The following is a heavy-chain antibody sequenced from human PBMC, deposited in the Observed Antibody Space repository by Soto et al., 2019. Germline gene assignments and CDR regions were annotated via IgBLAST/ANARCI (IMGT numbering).Heavy chain of an antibody. CDR1: GYTFTGYY. CDR3: AISHYYDSSGSYYYGMDV. D-gene: IGHD3-22*01. V-gene: IGHV1-2*04. Sequence: ASVKVSCKASGYTFTGYYMHWVRQAPGQGLEWMGWINPNSGGTNYAQRFQGWVTMTRDTSISTAYMELSRLRSDDTAVYYCAISHYYDSSGSYYYGMDVWGQGTTVTVS. CDR2: INPNSGGT. J-gene: IGHJ6*02.